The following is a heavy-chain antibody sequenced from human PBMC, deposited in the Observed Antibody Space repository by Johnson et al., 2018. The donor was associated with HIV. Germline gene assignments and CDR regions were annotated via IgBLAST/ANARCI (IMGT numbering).Heavy chain of an antibody. D-gene: IGHD6-13*01. J-gene: IGHJ3*02. Sequence: QVQLVESGGGVVQPGRSLRLSCAASGFTFSSYAMHWVRQAPGKGLEWVAVISYDGSNKYYADSVKGRFTISRDNSKNTLYLQMNSLRAEDTALYYCAKGRYSSSWYLAGAFDIWGQGTMVTVSS. CDR1: GFTFSSYA. V-gene: IGHV3-30-3*01. CDR2: ISYDGSNK. CDR3: AKGRYSSSWYLAGAFDI.